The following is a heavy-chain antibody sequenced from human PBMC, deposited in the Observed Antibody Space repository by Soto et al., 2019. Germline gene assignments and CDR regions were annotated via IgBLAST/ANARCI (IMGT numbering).Heavy chain of an antibody. Sequence: VQLVESGGGLIQPGGSLRLSCAASGFTFSSYAMHWVRQAPGKGLEWVAVISYDGSNKYYAESVKGRFTISRDNSKNTLYLQMNSLRAEDTALYYCARDGGGSSGYYYGFDYWGQGTLVTVSS. V-gene: IGHV3-30-3*01. CDR1: GFTFSSYA. CDR2: ISYDGSNK. CDR3: ARDGGGSSGYYYGFDY. J-gene: IGHJ4*02. D-gene: IGHD3-22*01.